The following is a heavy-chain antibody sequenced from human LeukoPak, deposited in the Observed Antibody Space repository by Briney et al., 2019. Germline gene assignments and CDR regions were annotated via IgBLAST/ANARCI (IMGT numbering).Heavy chain of an antibody. CDR3: AKGMRYSYGTAFDY. CDR1: GFTFSSYA. CDR2: ISGSGGST. D-gene: IGHD5-18*01. J-gene: IGHJ4*02. V-gene: IGHV3-23*01. Sequence: GGSLRLSCAASGFTFSSYAMSWVRQAPGKGLEWVSAISGSGGSTYYADSVKGRFTISKDNSKNTLYLQMNSLRAEDTAVYYCAKGMRYSYGTAFDYWGQGTLVTVSS.